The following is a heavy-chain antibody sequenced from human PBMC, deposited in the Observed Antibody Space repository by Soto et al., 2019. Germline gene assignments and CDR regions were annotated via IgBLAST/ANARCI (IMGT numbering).Heavy chain of an antibody. CDR2: IWYDGSNK. CDR1: GFTFSSYG. J-gene: IGHJ4*02. CDR3: ARDNRITIFGVVLDY. V-gene: IGHV3-33*01. Sequence: GGSLRLSCAASGFTFSSYGMHWVRQAPGKGLEWVAVIWYDGSNKYYADSVKGRFTISRDNSKNTLYLQMNSLRAEDTAVYYCARDNRITIFGVVLDYWGQGTLVTVSS. D-gene: IGHD3-3*01.